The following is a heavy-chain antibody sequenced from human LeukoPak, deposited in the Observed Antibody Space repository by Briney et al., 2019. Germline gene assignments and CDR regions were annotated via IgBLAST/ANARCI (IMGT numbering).Heavy chain of an antibody. V-gene: IGHV3-9*01. CDR2: ISWNSGTI. CDR3: AKDIVPNNWAYFDS. D-gene: IGHD1-20*01. J-gene: IGHJ4*02. CDR1: GFTFDDYA. Sequence: GGSLRLSCVASGFTFDDYAMHWVRQAPGKGLEWVSGISWNSGTIAYADSVKGRFTISRDNAKNSLYLQLNSLRAEDTALYYCAKDIVPNNWAYFDSWGQGTLVTVSS.